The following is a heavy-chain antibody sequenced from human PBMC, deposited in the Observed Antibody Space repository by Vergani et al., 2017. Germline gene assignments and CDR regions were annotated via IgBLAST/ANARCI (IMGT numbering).Heavy chain of an antibody. CDR1: GMSISNNIYY. V-gene: IGHV4-39*01. D-gene: IGHD1-14*01. CDR2: SYDSRHK. Sequence: QLQLQESGPRLVKPSETLSLTCRLPGMSISNNIYYWGWTRPTPGKGLEWIGRSYDSRHKNYSPSLISRVSSSVEPSQNQFYLNLTPVTAADTAVYYCARHLRHIARNDVFDMWGHVTVVTDS. J-gene: IGHJ3*02. CDR3: ARHLRHIARNDVFDM.